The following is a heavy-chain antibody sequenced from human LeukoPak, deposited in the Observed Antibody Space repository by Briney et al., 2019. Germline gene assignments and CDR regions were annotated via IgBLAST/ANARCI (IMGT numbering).Heavy chain of an antibody. CDR2: IYYSGTT. Sequence: SETLSLTCAVYGGSFSGYYWSWIRQPPGKGLEWIGYIYYSGTTNYNPSLKSRVTISVDTSKNQFSLKLSSVTAADTAVYYCAREGSLKNFDYWGQGTLVTVSS. CDR1: GGSFSGYY. CDR3: AREGSLKNFDY. D-gene: IGHD6-6*01. V-gene: IGHV4-59*01. J-gene: IGHJ4*02.